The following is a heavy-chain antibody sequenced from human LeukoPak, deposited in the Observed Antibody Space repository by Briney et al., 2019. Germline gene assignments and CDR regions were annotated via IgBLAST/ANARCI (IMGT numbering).Heavy chain of an antibody. D-gene: IGHD6-13*01. CDR3: ARAGYSSFYT. CDR2: INHSGST. J-gene: IGHJ5*02. Sequence: SETLSLTCAVYGGSFSGYYWSWIRQPPGKGLEWIGEINHSGSTNYNPSLKSRVTISVDTSKNQFSLKLSSVTAADTAVYYCARAGYSSFYTWGQGTLVTVSS. CDR1: GGSFSGYY. V-gene: IGHV4-34*01.